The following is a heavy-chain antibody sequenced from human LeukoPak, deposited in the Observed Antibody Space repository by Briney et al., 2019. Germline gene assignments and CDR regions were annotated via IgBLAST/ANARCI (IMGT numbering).Heavy chain of an antibody. Sequence: SQTLSLTCAISGDSVSSNSAAWNWIRQSPSRGLEWLGRTYYRSKWYNDYAVSVKSRITISPDTSKNQFSLHQISVTPEDTAVYYCARDRGTMVTLDYWGQGTLVTVSS. D-gene: IGHD4/OR15-4a*01. V-gene: IGHV6-1*01. CDR2: TYYRSKWYN. J-gene: IGHJ4*02. CDR3: ARDRGTMVTLDY. CDR1: GDSVSSNSAA.